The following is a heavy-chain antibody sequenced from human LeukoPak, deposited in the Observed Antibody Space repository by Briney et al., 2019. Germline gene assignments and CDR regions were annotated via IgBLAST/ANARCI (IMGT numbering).Heavy chain of an antibody. CDR3: AGEDYFDSSGYASWRFDI. J-gene: IGHJ3*02. D-gene: IGHD3-22*01. CDR2: IYYSGST. V-gene: IGHV4-39*07. CDR1: GGSISSSSYY. Sequence: SSETLSLTCTVSGGSISSSSYYWGWIRQPPGKGLEWIGSIYYSGSTYYNPSLKSRVTISVDTSKNQFSLKLTSVTTADTAVYYCAGEDYFDSSGYASWRFDIWGQGTMVTVSS.